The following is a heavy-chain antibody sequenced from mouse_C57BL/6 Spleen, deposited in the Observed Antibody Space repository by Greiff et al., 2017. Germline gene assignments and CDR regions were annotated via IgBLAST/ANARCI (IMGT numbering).Heavy chain of an antibody. Sequence: VQLQQSGAELVRPGTSVKVSCKASGYAFTNYLIEWVKQRPGQGLEGIGVINPGSGGTNYNEKFKGKATLTADKSSSTAYMQLSSLTSEDSAVYFCARSYDGYPYYYAMDYWGQGTSVTVSS. J-gene: IGHJ4*01. D-gene: IGHD2-3*01. CDR3: ARSYDGYPYYYAMDY. V-gene: IGHV1-54*01. CDR2: INPGSGGT. CDR1: GYAFTNYL.